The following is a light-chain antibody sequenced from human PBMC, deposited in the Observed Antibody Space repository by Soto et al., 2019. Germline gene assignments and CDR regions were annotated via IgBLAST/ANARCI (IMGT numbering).Light chain of an antibody. J-gene: IGKJ2*01. CDR1: QSVSSSY. CDR3: QQYGSSLYT. Sequence: EIVLTQSPGTLSLSPGERATLSCRASQSVSSSYLAWYQQKPGQAPRLLICGASSRATGIPDRFSGSGSGTDFTLTISRLEPEDFAVYDCQQYGSSLYTFGQGTKLQIK. CDR2: GAS. V-gene: IGKV3-20*01.